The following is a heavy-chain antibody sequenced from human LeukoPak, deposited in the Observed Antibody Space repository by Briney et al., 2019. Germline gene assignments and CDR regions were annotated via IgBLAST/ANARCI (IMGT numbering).Heavy chain of an antibody. CDR3: AKDFYDSSGSRYDY. CDR1: GFTFNNAW. V-gene: IGHV3-15*01. Sequence: GGSLRLSCAASGFTFNNAWMSWVRQAPGKGLEWVGRIKSKTDGETTDYAAPVKGRFAISRDDSKNTLYLQMNSLRAEDTAVYYCAKDFYDSSGSRYDYWGQGTLVTVSS. D-gene: IGHD3-22*01. J-gene: IGHJ4*02. CDR2: IKSKTDGETT.